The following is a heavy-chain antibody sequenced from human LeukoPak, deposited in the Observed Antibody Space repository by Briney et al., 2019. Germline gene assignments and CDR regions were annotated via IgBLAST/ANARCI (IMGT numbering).Heavy chain of an antibody. CDR2: INADGSRT. D-gene: IGHD2-21*02. CDR3: ARELPREVTLDY. Sequence: GGSLRLSCAASGFTFSTYEMHWVRQAPGEGLVWVSRINADGSRTGYADSVKGRFTFSRDNARNTLYLQMNSLRAEDTAVYYCARELPREVTLDYWGQGTLVTVSS. J-gene: IGHJ4*02. V-gene: IGHV3-74*01. CDR1: GFTFSTYE.